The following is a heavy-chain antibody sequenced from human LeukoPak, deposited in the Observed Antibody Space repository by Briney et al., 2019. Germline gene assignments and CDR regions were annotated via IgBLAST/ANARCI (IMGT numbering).Heavy chain of an antibody. CDR1: GGSISSSNYY. CDR2: IYYGGST. CDR3: ARQGVGATRLGY. V-gene: IGHV4-39*01. D-gene: IGHD1-26*01. Sequence: PSETLSLTCTVSGGSISSSNYYWGWIRQPPGKGLEWIGSIYYGGSTYYNPSLKSRVTISVDTSKNQFSLKLSSVTAADTAVYYCARQGVGATRLGYWGQGTLVTVSS. J-gene: IGHJ4*02.